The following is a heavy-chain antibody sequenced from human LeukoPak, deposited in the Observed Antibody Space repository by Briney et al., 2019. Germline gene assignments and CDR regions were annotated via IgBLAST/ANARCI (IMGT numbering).Heavy chain of an antibody. V-gene: IGHV3-23*01. Sequence: GGSLRLSCAASGFTFSSYAMSWVRQAPGKGLEWVSAISGSGGSTYYADSVKGRFTISRDNSKNTLYLQMKSLRAEDTAVYYCAKGERSYDFWSGYMDYWGQGTLVTVSS. D-gene: IGHD3-3*01. CDR2: ISGSGGST. J-gene: IGHJ4*02. CDR3: AKGERSYDFWSGYMDY. CDR1: GFTFSSYA.